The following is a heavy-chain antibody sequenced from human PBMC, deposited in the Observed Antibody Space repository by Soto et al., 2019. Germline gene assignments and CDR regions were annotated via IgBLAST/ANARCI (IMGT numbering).Heavy chain of an antibody. J-gene: IGHJ4*02. D-gene: IGHD4-17*01. CDR2: IYYSGST. CDR3: AREGYGGNSEGIDY. V-gene: IGHV4-39*07. Sequence: PSETLSLTCTVSGGSISSISYYWGWIRQPPGKGLEWIGSIYYSGSTYYNPSLKSRVTISVDTSKNQFSLKLSSVTAADTAVYYCAREGYGGNSEGIDYWGQGTLVTVSS. CDR1: GGSISSISYY.